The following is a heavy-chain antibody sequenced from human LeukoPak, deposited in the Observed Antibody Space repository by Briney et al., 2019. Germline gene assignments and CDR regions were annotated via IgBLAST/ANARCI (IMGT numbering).Heavy chain of an antibody. Sequence: ASVTVSCKASGYTFTSYYMHWVRQAPGQGLEWMGIINPSGGSTSYAQKFQGRVTMTRDTSTSTVYMELSSLRSEDTAVYYCARGGHDYDSSGYGPAAPRSFDYWGQGTLVTVSS. J-gene: IGHJ4*02. CDR2: INPSGGST. CDR3: ARGGHDYDSSGYGPAAPRSFDY. D-gene: IGHD3-22*01. CDR1: GYTFTSYY. V-gene: IGHV1-46*01.